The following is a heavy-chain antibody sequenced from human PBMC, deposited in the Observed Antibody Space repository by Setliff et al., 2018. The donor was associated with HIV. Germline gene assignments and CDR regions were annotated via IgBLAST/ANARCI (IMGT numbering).Heavy chain of an antibody. J-gene: IGHJ2*01. D-gene: IGHD4-17*01. CDR1: GYSISSGYY. CDR3: ANGDYWGAPFDL. V-gene: IGHV4-38-2*02. Sequence: PSETLSLTCTVSGYSISSGYYWGWIRQPPGKGLEWIGNIYHSGSTNYNPSLRSRVTTSVDTSKSQFSLKLSSVTAADTAVYYCANGDYWGAPFDLWGRGTLVTVSS. CDR2: IYHSGST.